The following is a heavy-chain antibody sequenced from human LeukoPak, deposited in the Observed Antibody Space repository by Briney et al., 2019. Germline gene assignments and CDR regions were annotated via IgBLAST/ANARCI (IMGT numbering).Heavy chain of an antibody. Sequence: QTRGSLRLSCAASGFTFSSYAMSWVRQPPGKGLEWVSSFGAGTYYADSVQGRFTISRDNSKDTLFLLMNSLRAEDTAIYYCAKRGTRGQYYFDYWGQGILVTVSS. D-gene: IGHD2-15*01. CDR3: AKRGTRGQYYFDY. CDR1: GFTFSSYA. V-gene: IGHV3-23*01. J-gene: IGHJ4*02. CDR2: FGAGT.